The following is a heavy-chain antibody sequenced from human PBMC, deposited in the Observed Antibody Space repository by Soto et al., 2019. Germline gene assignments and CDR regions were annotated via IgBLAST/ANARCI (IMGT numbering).Heavy chain of an antibody. J-gene: IGHJ4*02. CDR3: AREYCSGGICYYYFDY. CDR2: IIPIFGTA. CDR1: GGTFSSYA. V-gene: IGHV1-69*01. D-gene: IGHD2-15*01. Sequence: QVQLVQSGAEVKKPGYSVKVSCKASGGTFSSYAISWVRQAPGQGLEWMGGIIPIFGTANYAQKFQGRVTITADEATSTAYMELSSLRSEDTAVYYCAREYCSGGICYYYFDYWGQGTLVTVSS.